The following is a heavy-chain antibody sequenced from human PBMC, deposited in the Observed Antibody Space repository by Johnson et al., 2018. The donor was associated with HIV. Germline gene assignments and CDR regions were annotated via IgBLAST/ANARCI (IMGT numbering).Heavy chain of an antibody. CDR3: AKGEDYYDSSGYAVVAFDI. CDR1: GFTVSSNE. J-gene: IGHJ3*02. V-gene: IGHV3-38-3*01. D-gene: IGHD3-22*01. CDR2: ISGGST. Sequence: VQLVESRGVLVQPGGSLRLSCAASGFTVSSNEMSWVRQAPGKGLEWVSSISGGSTYYADSVKGRFTISRDNSKNTLYFQMNSLRAEDTAVYYCAKGEDYYDSSGYAVVAFDIWGQGTMVTVSS.